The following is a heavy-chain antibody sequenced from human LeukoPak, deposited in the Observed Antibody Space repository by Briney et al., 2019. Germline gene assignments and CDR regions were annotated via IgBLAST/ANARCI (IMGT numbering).Heavy chain of an antibody. Sequence: GGSLRLSCAVAGFTFSDHYMDWVRQAPGKGLEWVARSRNRVHSYTTEYAASVKGRFTISRDNSKNSLFLQMNSLRTEDTAVYFCAKGAMVRGLIITGAPDFGHDYWGQGTLVTVSS. D-gene: IGHD3-10*01. J-gene: IGHJ4*02. CDR1: GFTFSDHY. CDR2: SRNRVHSYTT. V-gene: IGHV3-72*01. CDR3: AKGAMVRGLIITGAPDFGHDY.